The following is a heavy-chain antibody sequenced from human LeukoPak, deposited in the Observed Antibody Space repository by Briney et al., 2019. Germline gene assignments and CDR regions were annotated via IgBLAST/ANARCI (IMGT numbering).Heavy chain of an antibody. J-gene: IGHJ4*02. D-gene: IGHD4-11*01. CDR2: IRSKANSYAT. CDR1: GFTFSGSA. Sequence: GGSLRLSCAASGFTFSGSAMHWVRQASGKGLEWVGRIRSKANSYATAYAASVKGRFTISRDDSKNTAYLQMNSLRAEDTAVYYCAKDLHSRTSHYYFDYWGQGTLVTVSS. V-gene: IGHV3-73*01. CDR3: AKDLHSRTSHYYFDY.